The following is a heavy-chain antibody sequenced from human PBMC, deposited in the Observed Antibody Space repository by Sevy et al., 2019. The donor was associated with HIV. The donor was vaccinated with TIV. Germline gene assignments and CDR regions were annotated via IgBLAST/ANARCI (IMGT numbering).Heavy chain of an antibody. Sequence: LRLSCAASGFTFSSYGMHWVRQAPGKGLEWVAALNGDRTYYAGSVKGRFTISRDNPKNTVYLQVNSLRVEDTALYYCVKEETAPYFDCWGQGTLVTVSS. D-gene: IGHD2-21*02. CDR1: GFTFSSYG. CDR2: LNGDRT. J-gene: IGHJ4*02. V-gene: IGHV3-23*01. CDR3: VKEETAPYFDC.